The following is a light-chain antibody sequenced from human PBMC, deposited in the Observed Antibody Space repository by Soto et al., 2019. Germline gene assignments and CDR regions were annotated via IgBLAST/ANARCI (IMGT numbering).Light chain of an antibody. J-gene: IGKJ4*01. Sequence: DIQMTQSPSSVSASIGDRVTITCRASQGIVTWLVWYQQKPGKPPEFLMSAASSSQSGVPSRFSSSRSGTNFALTISSLQPEDFATYYCQQADRIPLTFGGGTKVEVK. V-gene: IGKV1-12*01. CDR2: AAS. CDR1: QGIVTW. CDR3: QQADRIPLT.